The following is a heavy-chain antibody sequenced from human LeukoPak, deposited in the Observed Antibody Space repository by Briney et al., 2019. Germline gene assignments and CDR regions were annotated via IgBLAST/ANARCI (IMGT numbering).Heavy chain of an antibody. CDR3: ARDSRQLALDY. CDR2: ISYDGSDK. J-gene: IGHJ4*02. V-gene: IGHV3-30*03. CDR1: GFTFSPYG. D-gene: IGHD6-13*01. Sequence: PGRSLRLSCAASGFTFSPYGMHWVRQAPGKGLEWVAVISYDGSDKYYADSVKGRFTISRDNSKNTLYLHMNSLRPDDTAVYYCARDSRQLALDYWGQGTLVTVSP.